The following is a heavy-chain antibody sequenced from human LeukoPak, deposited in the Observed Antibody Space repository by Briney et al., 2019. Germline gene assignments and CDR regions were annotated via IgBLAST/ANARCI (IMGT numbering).Heavy chain of an antibody. CDR2: IYSGGST. V-gene: IGHV3-53*01. Sequence: PGGSLRLSCAASGFTVSSNYMSWVRQAPGKGLEWVSVIYSGGSTYYADSVKCRFTISRDNSKNTLYLQMNSLRAEDTAVYYCARDMLVNDGDYGYYYYYGMDVWGQGTTVTVSS. CDR1: GFTVSSNY. J-gene: IGHJ6*02. D-gene: IGHD4-17*01. CDR3: ARDMLVNDGDYGYYYYYGMDV.